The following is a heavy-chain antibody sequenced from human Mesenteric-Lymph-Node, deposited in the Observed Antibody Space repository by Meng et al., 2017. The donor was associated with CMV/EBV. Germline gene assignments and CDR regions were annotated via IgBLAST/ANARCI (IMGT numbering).Heavy chain of an antibody. V-gene: IGHV3-53*01. D-gene: IGHD3-3*01. J-gene: IGHJ6*02. CDR2: IHGDGRIA. CDR3: ARTNRAIFGVVIGPLDV. CDR1: GFSVGTNY. Sequence: GGSLRLSCAASGFSVGTNYMSWVRQAPGKGLEWVSVIHGDGRIAFYADSVKGRFTISRDNAKKSLYLQMNSLRAEDTAVYYCARTNRAIFGVVIGPLDVWGQGTTVTVSS.